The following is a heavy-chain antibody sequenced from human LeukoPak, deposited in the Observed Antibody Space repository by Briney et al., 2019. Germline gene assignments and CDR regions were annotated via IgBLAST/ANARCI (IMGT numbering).Heavy chain of an antibody. D-gene: IGHD3-22*01. Sequence: ASVKVSCKASGYTFTSYGISWVRQAPGQGLEWMGWISAYNGNTNYAQKLQGRVTMTTDTSTSTAYMELRSLRSDDTAVYYYARDYRFGTRGQSGDSSGYYRFDYWGQGTLVTVSS. CDR2: ISAYNGNT. CDR3: ARDYRFGTRGQSGDSSGYYRFDY. V-gene: IGHV1-18*01. CDR1: GYTFTSYG. J-gene: IGHJ4*02.